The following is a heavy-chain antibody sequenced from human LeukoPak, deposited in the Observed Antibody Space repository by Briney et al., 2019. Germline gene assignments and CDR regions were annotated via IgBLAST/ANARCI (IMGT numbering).Heavy chain of an antibody. D-gene: IGHD5-18*01. V-gene: IGHV3-7*04. CDR2: IKQDGSDK. Sequence: GGSLRLSCAASEFSVGSNYMTWVRQAPGKGLEWVANIKQDGSDKKYVDSVKGRFTISRDNAKNSLYLQMNSLRADDTAVYYCSRGPLPVTYSYDYWGQGTLVTVSS. J-gene: IGHJ4*02. CDR1: EFSVGSNY. CDR3: SRGPLPVTYSYDY.